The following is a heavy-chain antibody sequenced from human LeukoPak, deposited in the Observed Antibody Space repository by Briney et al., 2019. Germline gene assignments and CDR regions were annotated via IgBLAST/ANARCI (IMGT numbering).Heavy chain of an antibody. V-gene: IGHV3-23*01. CDR3: AKDGGLWVSAHWGDS. CDR1: GFTFSDYY. J-gene: IGHJ4*02. D-gene: IGHD7-27*01. Sequence: GGSLRLSCAASGFTFSDYYMSWIRQAPGKGLEWVSTITTSDGNTYYADSVKGRFTVSRDNSKNTLFLQMNSLRAEDTAVYYCAKDGGLWVSAHWGDSWGRGTLVTVSS. CDR2: ITTSDGNT.